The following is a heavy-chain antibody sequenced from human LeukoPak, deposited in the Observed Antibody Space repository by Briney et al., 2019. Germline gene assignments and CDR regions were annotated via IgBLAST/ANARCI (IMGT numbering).Heavy chain of an antibody. CDR1: GYTFTSYD. V-gene: IGHV1-8*01. Sequence: APGKGSCKASGYTFTSYDINCVRQATGQGLEWMGWMNPNSGNTGYAQKFQGRVTMTRNTSISTAYMELSSLRSEDTAVYYCARAGVWGSYRYISYWGQGTLVTVSS. D-gene: IGHD3-16*02. CDR3: ARAGVWGSYRYISY. CDR2: MNPNSGNT. J-gene: IGHJ4*02.